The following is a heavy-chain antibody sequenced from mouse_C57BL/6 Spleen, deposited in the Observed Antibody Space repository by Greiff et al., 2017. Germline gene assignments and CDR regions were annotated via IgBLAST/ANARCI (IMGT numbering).Heavy chain of an antibody. CDR3: AREDTGHFDY. CDR1: GYTFTGYW. Sequence: VQLQQSGAELMKPGASVKLSCKATGYTFTGYWIEWVKQRPGHGLEWIGEILPGSGSTNNNEKFKGKATFTADTSSNTAYKQLISLTTEYSAIYYCAREDTGHFDYWGQGTTLTVSS. V-gene: IGHV1-9*01. D-gene: IGHD4-1*01. CDR2: ILPGSGST. J-gene: IGHJ2*01.